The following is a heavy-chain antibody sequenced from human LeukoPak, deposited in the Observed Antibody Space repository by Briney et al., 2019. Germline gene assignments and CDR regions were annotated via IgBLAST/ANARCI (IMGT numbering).Heavy chain of an antibody. Sequence: PSETLSLTCTVSGGFISSYYWTWIRQPPGKGLEWIGYIYFSGSTNYNPSLKNRVTFSVDTSKNQFSLNLSSVTAADTAVYYCARGRVSSSTWYSTYYYYFYMDVWGKGTTVTVSS. J-gene: IGHJ6*03. V-gene: IGHV4-59*01. D-gene: IGHD1-1*01. CDR2: IYFSGST. CDR3: ARGRVSSSTWYSTYYYYFYMDV. CDR1: GGFISSYY.